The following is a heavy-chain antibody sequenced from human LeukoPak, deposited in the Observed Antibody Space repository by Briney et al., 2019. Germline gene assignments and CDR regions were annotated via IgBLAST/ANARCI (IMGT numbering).Heavy chain of an antibody. CDR3: ARQRRYDYYMDV. CDR2: IYYSGTT. D-gene: IGHD3-9*01. J-gene: IGHJ6*03. CDR1: GDSISSSNYY. V-gene: IGHV4-39*01. Sequence: PSETLSLTCTVSGDSISSSNYYWGWIRQPPGKGPEWTGSIYYSGTTYHNPSLKSRVTISVDTSRNQFSLKVSSVTDADTAVYYCARQRRYDYYMDVWGKGTTVTVSS.